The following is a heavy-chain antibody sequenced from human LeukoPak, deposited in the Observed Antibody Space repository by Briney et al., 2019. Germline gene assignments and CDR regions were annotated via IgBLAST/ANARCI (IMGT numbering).Heavy chain of an antibody. CDR2: IYYSGST. CDR1: GGSISSSSYY. Sequence: SETLSLTCTVSGGSISSSSYYWGWIRQPPGKGLEWIGSIYYSGSTYYNPSLKSRVTISVDTSKNQFSLKLSSVTAADTAVYYCAREWGSGWYILPNREIFWDYWGQGTLVTVSS. V-gene: IGHV4-39*07. CDR3: AREWGSGWYILPNREIFWDY. J-gene: IGHJ4*02. D-gene: IGHD6-19*01.